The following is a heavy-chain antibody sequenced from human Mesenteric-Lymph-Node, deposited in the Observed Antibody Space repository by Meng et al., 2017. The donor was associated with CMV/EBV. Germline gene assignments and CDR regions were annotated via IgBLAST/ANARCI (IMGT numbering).Heavy chain of an antibody. CDR2: INAGNGNT. V-gene: IGHV1-3*01. CDR3: ARQSSGATLDY. Sequence: SGKAYGYNFTSYAMHWVRQAPGQRLEWMGWINAGNGNTKYSQKFQGRVTITRDTSASTAYMELSSLRSEDTAVYYCARQSSGATLDYWGQGTLVTVSS. D-gene: IGHD1-26*01. CDR1: GYNFTSYA. J-gene: IGHJ4*02.